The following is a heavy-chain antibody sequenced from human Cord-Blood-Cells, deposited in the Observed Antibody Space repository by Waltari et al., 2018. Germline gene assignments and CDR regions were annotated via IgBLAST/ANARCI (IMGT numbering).Heavy chain of an antibody. CDR1: GGSISSSSYY. V-gene: IGHV4-39*01. D-gene: IGHD2-15*01. CDR2: IYYSGST. Sequence: QLQLQESGPGLVKPSETLSLTCTVAGGSISSSSYYWGWIRQPPGKGLEWIGSIYYSGSTYSPRSLKVRVTISVNTSKNQFSLRLCSATAADTAGYYCARLPGPRYCSGGSCYSLHYYFDYWGQGTLVTVSS. J-gene: IGHJ4*02. CDR3: ARLPGPRYCSGGSCYSLHYYFDY.